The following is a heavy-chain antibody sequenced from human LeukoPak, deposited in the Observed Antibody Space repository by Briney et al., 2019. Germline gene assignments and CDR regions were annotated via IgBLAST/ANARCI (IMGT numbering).Heavy chain of an antibody. Sequence: ASAKVSCKASGYTFTSYGVSWVRQAPGQGLEWMGWISAYNGNTNYAQKLQGRVTMTTDTSTSTAYMELRSLRSDDTAVYYCARAATYYYDSSGYLADYWYFDLLGRGTLVTVSS. J-gene: IGHJ2*01. CDR3: ARAATYYYDSSGYLADYWYFDL. V-gene: IGHV1-18*01. D-gene: IGHD3-22*01. CDR1: GYTFTSYG. CDR2: ISAYNGNT.